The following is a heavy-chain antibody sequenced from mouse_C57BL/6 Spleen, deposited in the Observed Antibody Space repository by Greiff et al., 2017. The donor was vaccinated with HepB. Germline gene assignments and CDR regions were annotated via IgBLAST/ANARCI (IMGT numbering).Heavy chain of an antibody. D-gene: IGHD2-4*01. CDR3: FYDYDDGAWFAY. J-gene: IGHJ3*01. CDR1: GYTFTSYW. V-gene: IGHV1-64*01. CDR2: IHPNSGST. Sequence: VQLQQPGAELVKPGASVKLSCKASGYTFTSYWMHWVKQRPGQGLEWIGMIHPNSGSTNYNEKFKSKATLTVDKSSSTAYMQLSSLTSEDSAVYYCFYDYDDGAWFAYWGQGTLVTVSA.